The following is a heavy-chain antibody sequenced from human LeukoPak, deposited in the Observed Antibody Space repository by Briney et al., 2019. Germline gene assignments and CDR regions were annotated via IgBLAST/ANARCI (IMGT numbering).Heavy chain of an antibody. Sequence: SETLSLTCAVSGGSISNSNWWSWVRQPPGKGLEWIGEIYHSGSTNYNPSLKSRVTISVDKSKNQFSLKLSSVTAADTAVYYCARRSVVVPAAMEGDWGQGTLVTVSS. D-gene: IGHD2-2*01. CDR3: ARRSVVVPAAMEGD. V-gene: IGHV4-4*02. CDR2: IYHSGST. J-gene: IGHJ4*02. CDR1: GGSISNSNW.